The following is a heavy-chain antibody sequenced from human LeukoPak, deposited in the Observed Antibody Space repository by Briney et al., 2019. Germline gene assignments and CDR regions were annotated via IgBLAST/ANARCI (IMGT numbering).Heavy chain of an antibody. V-gene: IGHV3-30*02. J-gene: IGHJ4*02. D-gene: IGHD3-16*01. Sequence: GGSLRLSCAASGFTFSNYGMHWVRQTPGKGLEWVAFVQNDGSDKFFADSVKGRFTVSRGNSKNTLYLQMNSLRADDTAVYYCARVGDYALKDWGQGTLVTVSS. CDR3: ARVGDYALKD. CDR1: GFTFSNYG. CDR2: VQNDGSDK.